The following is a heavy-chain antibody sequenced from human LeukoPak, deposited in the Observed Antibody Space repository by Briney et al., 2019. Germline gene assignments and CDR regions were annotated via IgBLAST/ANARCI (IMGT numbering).Heavy chain of an antibody. CDR1: GGSISSSNYY. CDR3: ARSYGSGSSAGY. CDR2: IYYSGGT. J-gene: IGHJ4*02. D-gene: IGHD3-10*01. Sequence: SETLSLTCTVSGGSISSSNYYWGWIRQPPGKGLEWIGSIYYSGGTYYTPSLKSRVTISVDTSKNQFSLKVSSVTAADTAVYYCARSYGSGSSAGYWGQGTLVTVSS. V-gene: IGHV4-39*01.